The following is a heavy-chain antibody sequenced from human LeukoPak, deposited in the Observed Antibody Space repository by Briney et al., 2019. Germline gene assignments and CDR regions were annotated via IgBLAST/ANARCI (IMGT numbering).Heavy chain of an antibody. V-gene: IGHV1-18*01. Sequence: GASVKVSCKASGYTFTSYGISWVRQAPGQGLEWMGWTSAYNGNTNYAQKLQGRVTMTTDTSTSTAYMELRSLRSDDTAVYYCARDPISRRDNWFDPWGQGTLVTVSS. D-gene: IGHD6-13*01. J-gene: IGHJ5*02. CDR3: ARDPISRRDNWFDP. CDR2: TSAYNGNT. CDR1: GYTFTSYG.